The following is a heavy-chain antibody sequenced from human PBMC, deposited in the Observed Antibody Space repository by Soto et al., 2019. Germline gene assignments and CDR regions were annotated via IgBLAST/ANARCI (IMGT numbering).Heavy chain of an antibody. CDR2: ISGSGGST. CDR1: GFTFSSYA. CDR3: AKAHRSLGAATPLSRPDDPRLSWFDP. J-gene: IGHJ5*02. Sequence: GGSLRLSCAASGFTFSSYAMSWVRQAPGKGLEWVSAISGSGGSTYYAEPVKGRFTISRENSKNTLYLQMNSLRAEDTAVYYCAKAHRSLGAATPLSRPDDPRLSWFDPWGQGTLVTVSS. D-gene: IGHD2-15*01. V-gene: IGHV3-23*01.